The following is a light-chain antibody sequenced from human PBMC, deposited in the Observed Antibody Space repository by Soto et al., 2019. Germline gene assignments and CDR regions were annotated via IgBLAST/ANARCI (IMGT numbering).Light chain of an antibody. CDR3: CSYAGSYTFDV. V-gene: IGLV2-11*01. CDR2: DVS. J-gene: IGLJ1*01. Sequence: QSARTQPRSVSGSPGQSVTISCTGTSSDVGGYNYVSWYQQHPGKAPKLMIYDVSKRPSGVPDRFSGSKSGNTASLTISGLQAEDEAHYYCCSYAGSYTFDVFGTGTKVTVL. CDR1: SSDVGGYNY.